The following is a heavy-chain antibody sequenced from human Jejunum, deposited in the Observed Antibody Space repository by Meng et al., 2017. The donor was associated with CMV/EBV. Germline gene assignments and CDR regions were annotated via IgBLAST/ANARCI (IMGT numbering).Heavy chain of an antibody. CDR2: ISWNSDVI. CDR1: GFHFDAYA. V-gene: IGHV3-9*01. CDR3: AKDILYHTGSFDI. J-gene: IGHJ3*02. Sequence: SGFHFDAYAMHWVRQDPGKGLEWVSDISWNSDVIGYADSVKSRFAISRDNAKNSLYLQMNSLRPEDTALYYCAKDILYHTGSFDIWGQGTMVTVSS. D-gene: IGHD1-26*01.